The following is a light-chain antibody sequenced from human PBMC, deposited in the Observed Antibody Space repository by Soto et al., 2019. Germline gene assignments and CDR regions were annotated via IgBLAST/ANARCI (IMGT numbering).Light chain of an antibody. V-gene: IGKV3-15*01. CDR1: QSVGSN. Sequence: EIVMTQSPATLSVSPGERVTLSCRASQSVGSNLAWYQQKPGQAPRLLIYEASTRATGIPARFSGSVSATEFTLTISSLQSEDFAVYYCQQYNKWPPMYTFGQGTRLEIK. CDR2: EAS. CDR3: QQYNKWPPMYT. J-gene: IGKJ2*01.